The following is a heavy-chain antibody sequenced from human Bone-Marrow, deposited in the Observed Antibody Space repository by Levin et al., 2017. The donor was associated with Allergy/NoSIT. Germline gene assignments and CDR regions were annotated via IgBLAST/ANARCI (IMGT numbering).Heavy chain of an antibody. J-gene: IGHJ4*02. D-gene: IGHD2-15*01. CDR2: LCWNSGSI. CDR1: GFTFGDYA. CDR3: AKASNLKGSIAALDY. Sequence: SLRLSCAASGFTFGDYAMHWVRQASGKGLEWVSSLCWNSGSIGYSDSVKGRFTISRDNGKNSLYLQMNSLRSEDTALYYCAKASNLKGSIAALDYWGQGNLVTVSS. V-gene: IGHV3-9*01.